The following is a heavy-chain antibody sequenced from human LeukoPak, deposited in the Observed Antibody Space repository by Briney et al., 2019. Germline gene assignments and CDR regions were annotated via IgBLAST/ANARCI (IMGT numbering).Heavy chain of an antibody. Sequence: SETLSLTCAVYDVTLSAYYWSWLRQPPGKGLEWIGEINHGGSANYNPTLQSRVTISVDTPKNQFSLKLSSVTAADTAVYYCARGLGGGNSVYFDVWGRGTLVNVSS. CDR3: ARGLGGGNSVYFDV. D-gene: IGHD4-23*01. CDR2: INHGGSA. J-gene: IGHJ2*01. CDR1: DVTLSAYY. V-gene: IGHV4-34*01.